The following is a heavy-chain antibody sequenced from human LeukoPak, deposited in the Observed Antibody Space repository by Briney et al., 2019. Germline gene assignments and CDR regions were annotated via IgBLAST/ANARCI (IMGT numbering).Heavy chain of an antibody. CDR3: AGMVRGVNWFDP. D-gene: IGHD3-10*01. CDR2: IYHSGST. V-gene: IGHV4-59*01. J-gene: IGHJ5*02. Sequence: PSETLSLTCTVSGGSISSYYWSWIRQPPGKGLEWIGYIYHSGSTNYNPSLKSRVTISVDTSKNQVSLKLSSVTAADTAVYYCAGMVRGVNWFDPWGQGTLVTVSS. CDR1: GGSISSYY.